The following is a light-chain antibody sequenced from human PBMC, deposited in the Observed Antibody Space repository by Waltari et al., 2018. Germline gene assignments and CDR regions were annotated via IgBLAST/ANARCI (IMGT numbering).Light chain of an antibody. J-gene: IGLJ2*01. Sequence: QSVLTQPPSVSGAPGQRVTISCTGSSSNIGARYDVPWYQQLPGTAPKLLIYGNSNRPSGVPDRFSGSKSGTSASLAITRLQAEDEADYYCQSYDSSLRGLFGGGTKLTVL. CDR2: GNS. CDR1: SSNIGARYD. CDR3: QSYDSSLRGL. V-gene: IGLV1-40*01.